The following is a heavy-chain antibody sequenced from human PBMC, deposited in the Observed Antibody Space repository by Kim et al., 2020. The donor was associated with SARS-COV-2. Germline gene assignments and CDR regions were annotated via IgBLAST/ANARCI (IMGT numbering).Heavy chain of an antibody. J-gene: IGHJ3*02. D-gene: IGHD6-19*01. CDR2: IYYSGST. V-gene: IGHV4-39*01. CDR1: GGSISSSSYY. CDR3: ARLFSSGLALDI. Sequence: SETLSLTCTVSGGSISSSSYYWGWIRQPPGKGLEWIGSIYYSGSTYYNPSLKSRVTISVDTSKNQFSLKLSSVTAADTAVYYCARLFSSGLALDIWGQETMVTVSS.